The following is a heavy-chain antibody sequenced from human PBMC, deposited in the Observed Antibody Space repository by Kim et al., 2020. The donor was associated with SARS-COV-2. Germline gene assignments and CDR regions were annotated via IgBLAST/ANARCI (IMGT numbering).Heavy chain of an antibody. V-gene: IGHV7-4-1*02. CDR1: GYTFTSYA. CDR3: ASVYYDYWCAYFRMDV. D-gene: IGHD3-3*01. J-gene: IGHJ6*04. CDR2: INTNNGNP. Sequence: ASVKVSCKASGYTFTSYAMNWVRQAPGQGLEWMGWINTNNGNPTYAQSFTGRFVFSMDTSVSTAYLQISSLKAEDTAVYYCASVYYDYWCAYFRMDVWGKGTTVTLSP.